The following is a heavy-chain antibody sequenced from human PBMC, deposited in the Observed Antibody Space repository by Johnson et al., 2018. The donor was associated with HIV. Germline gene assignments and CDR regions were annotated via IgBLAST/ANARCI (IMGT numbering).Heavy chain of an antibody. J-gene: IGHJ3*02. Sequence: QVQLVESGGGVVQPGRSLRLSCAASGFTFSSYGMLWVRQAPGKGLEWVAVISYDGNNKYYADSVKGRFTISRDNSKNTLFLQMNSLRPEDTAVYYCAKETRDSRSAFDIWGQGTLVTVSS. V-gene: IGHV3-30*18. CDR2: ISYDGNNK. CDR1: GFTFSSYG. D-gene: IGHD4-11*01. CDR3: AKETRDSRSAFDI.